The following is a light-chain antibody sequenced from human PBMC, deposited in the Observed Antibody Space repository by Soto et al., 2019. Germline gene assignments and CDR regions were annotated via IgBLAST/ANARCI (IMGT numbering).Light chain of an antibody. J-gene: IGKJ1*01. CDR1: QSVSSNY. Sequence: EIVMTQSQGTLSLSPGETATLCCRASQSVSSNYVAWFHQKPGQAPRLLIYGASSRATGVPDRFSASGSGTDFTLTISRLEPEDFAVYYCQQYGSSQWTFGQGTKVDNK. CDR3: QQYGSSQWT. CDR2: GAS. V-gene: IGKV3-20*01.